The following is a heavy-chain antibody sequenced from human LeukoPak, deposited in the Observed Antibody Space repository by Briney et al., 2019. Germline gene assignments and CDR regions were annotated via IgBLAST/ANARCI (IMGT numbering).Heavy chain of an antibody. CDR3: ARRGYCSSTSCYEGTNWFDP. D-gene: IGHD2-2*01. V-gene: IGHV5-10-1*01. J-gene: IGHJ5*02. CDR1: GYSFTSYW. Sequence: GESLKISCKGSGYSFTSYWISWVRQMPGKGLEWVGRIDPSDSYINYSPSFQGHVTISADKSISTAYLHWSSLKASDTAMYYCARRGYCSSTSCYEGTNWFDPWGQGTLVTVSS. CDR2: IDPSDSYI.